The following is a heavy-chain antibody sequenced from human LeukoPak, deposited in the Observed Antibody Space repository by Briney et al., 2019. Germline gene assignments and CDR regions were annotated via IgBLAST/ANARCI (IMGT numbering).Heavy chain of an antibody. V-gene: IGHV3-30*18. CDR3: AKDATLFGDQYFDY. CDR2: TS. Sequence: PGGSVRLFCAASGLTFSSHGMHWVRQAPGKGLEWVAVTSYYADSAKGRFNISRDNSKNTLYLQMNSLRVDDTAVYYCAKDATLFGDQYFDYWGQGTLVIVSS. CDR1: GLTFSSHG. D-gene: IGHD3-10*01. J-gene: IGHJ4*02.